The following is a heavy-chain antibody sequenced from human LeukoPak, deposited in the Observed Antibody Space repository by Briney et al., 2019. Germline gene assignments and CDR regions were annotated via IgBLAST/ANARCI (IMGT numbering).Heavy chain of an antibody. CDR2: IYYSGST. CDR3: ARSTVAFFDY. J-gene: IGHJ4*02. V-gene: IGHV4-39*01. Sequence: SETLSLTCTVSGGXISSSSYYWGWIRQPPGKGLEWIGSIYYSGSTYYNPSLKSRVTISVDTSKNQFSLKLSSVTAADTAVYYCARSTVAFFDYWGQGTLVTVSS. CDR1: GGXISSSSYY. D-gene: IGHD4-23*01.